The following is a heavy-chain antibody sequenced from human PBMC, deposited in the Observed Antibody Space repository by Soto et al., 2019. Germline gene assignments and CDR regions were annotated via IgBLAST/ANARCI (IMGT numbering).Heavy chain of an antibody. V-gene: IGHV3-30-3*01. J-gene: IGHJ4*02. CDR3: ARWGYGDSFDY. CDR1: GFTFSSYA. CDR2: ISYDGSNK. Sequence: QVQLVESGGGVVQPGRSLRLSCAASGFTFSSYAMHWVRQAPGKGLEWVAVISYDGSNKYYADSVKGRFTISRDNSKNTLYLQMNSLRAEDTAVYYCARWGYGDSFDYWGQGTLVTVSS. D-gene: IGHD4-17*01.